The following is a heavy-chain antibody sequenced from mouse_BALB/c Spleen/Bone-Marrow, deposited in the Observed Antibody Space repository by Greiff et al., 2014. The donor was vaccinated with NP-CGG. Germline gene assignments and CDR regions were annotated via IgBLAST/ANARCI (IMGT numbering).Heavy chain of an antibody. CDR3: ASYIYGYYFDD. Sequence: DVKLQESGAELVKPGASVKLSCTASGFNIKDTYMHWVKQRPEQGLEWIGRIDPANGNTKYDPKFQGKASITADTSSNTAYLQLSSLTSEDAAGYYCASYIYGYYFDDWGQGTTLTVSS. V-gene: IGHV14-3*02. D-gene: IGHD2-12*01. J-gene: IGHJ2*01. CDR2: IDPANGNT. CDR1: GFNIKDTY.